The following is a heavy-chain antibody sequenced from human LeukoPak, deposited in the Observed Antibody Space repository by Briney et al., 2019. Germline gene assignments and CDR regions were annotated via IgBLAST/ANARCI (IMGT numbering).Heavy chain of an antibody. CDR1: GGSISSSSYY. CDR2: IYYSGST. V-gene: IGHV4-39*07. Sequence: PSETLSLTCTVSGGSISSSSYYWGWIRQPPGKGLEWIGSIYYSGSTYYNPSLKSRVTISVDTSKNQFSLKLSSVTAADTAVYYCARSVGPGGWSRNYYYYGMDVWGQGTTVTVSS. CDR3: ARSVGPGGWSRNYYYYGMDV. D-gene: IGHD6-19*01. J-gene: IGHJ6*02.